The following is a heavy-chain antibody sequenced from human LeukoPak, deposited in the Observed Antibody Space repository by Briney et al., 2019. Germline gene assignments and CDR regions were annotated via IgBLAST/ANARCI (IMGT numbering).Heavy chain of an antibody. CDR1: GGSFSGYY. V-gene: IGHV4-34*01. CDR2: INHSGST. J-gene: IGHJ5*02. D-gene: IGHD6-13*01. CDR3: AARTQQLAANWFDP. Sequence: SETLSLTCAVYGGSFSGYYWSWIRQPPGKGLEWIGEINHSGSTNYNPSLKSRVTISVDTSKNQFSLKLSSVTAADTAAYYCAARTQQLAANWFDPWGQGTLVTVSS.